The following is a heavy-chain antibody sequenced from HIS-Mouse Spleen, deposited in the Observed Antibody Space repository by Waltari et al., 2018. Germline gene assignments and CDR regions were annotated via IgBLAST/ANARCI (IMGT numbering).Heavy chain of an antibody. CDR3: AKASSGWLDY. Sequence: QVQLVESGGGVVQPGRALRLSCAASGPTFSRYGLHGVRQAPGKGLEWVAVISYDGSNKYYADSVKGRFTISRDNSKNTLYLQMNSLRAEDTAVYYCAKASSGWLDYWGQGTLVTVSS. D-gene: IGHD6-19*01. CDR2: ISYDGSNK. CDR1: GPTFSRYG. J-gene: IGHJ4*02. V-gene: IGHV3-30*18.